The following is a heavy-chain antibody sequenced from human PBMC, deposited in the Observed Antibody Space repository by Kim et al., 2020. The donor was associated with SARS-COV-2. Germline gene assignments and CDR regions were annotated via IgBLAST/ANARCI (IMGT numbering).Heavy chain of an antibody. V-gene: IGHV3-15*01. Sequence: GGSLRLSCAASGFTFSNAWMSWVRQAPGKGLEWVGRIKSKTDGGTTDYAAPVKGRFTISRDDSKNTLYLQMNSLKTEDTAVYYCTTDGIKGYYYGSGCQWGQGTLVTVSS. CDR1: GFTFSNAW. J-gene: IGHJ4*02. D-gene: IGHD3-10*01. CDR2: IKSKTDGGTT. CDR3: TTDGIKGYYYGSGCQ.